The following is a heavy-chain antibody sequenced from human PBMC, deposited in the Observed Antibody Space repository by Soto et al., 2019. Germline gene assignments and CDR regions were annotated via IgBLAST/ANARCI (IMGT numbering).Heavy chain of an antibody. CDR1: GGSISGDYYH. Sequence: QLQLQQSGPGLVKPSQTLSLTCTVSGGSISGDYYHWTWIRQSPGKGLEWIGYVFHSGSVLYKPSLKSRLNISVDTSKNQFSLRLSSVTAADTAVYFCSREDDGGDRDYYGLDVWGQGTTVTVSS. J-gene: IGHJ6*02. V-gene: IGHV4-30-4*08. D-gene: IGHD2-21*02. CDR2: VFHSGSV. CDR3: SREDDGGDRDYYGLDV.